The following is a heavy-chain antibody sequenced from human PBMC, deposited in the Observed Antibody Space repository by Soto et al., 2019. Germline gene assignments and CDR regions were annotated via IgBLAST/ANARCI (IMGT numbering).Heavy chain of an antibody. J-gene: IGHJ4*02. Sequence: PGGSLRLSCAASGFTFSSYWMSWVRQAPGKGLEWVANIKQDGSEKYYVDSVKGRFTISRDNAKNSLYLQMNSLRAEDTAVYYCARGPRYSGSYLAYYWGQGTLVTVSS. CDR2: IKQDGSEK. V-gene: IGHV3-7*01. D-gene: IGHD1-26*01. CDR1: GFTFSSYW. CDR3: ARGPRYSGSYLAYY.